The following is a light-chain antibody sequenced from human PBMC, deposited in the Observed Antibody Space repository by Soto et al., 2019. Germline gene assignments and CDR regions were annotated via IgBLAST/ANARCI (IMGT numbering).Light chain of an antibody. CDR3: QQYKDWFSIS. CDR1: QSVSTK. V-gene: IGKV3-15*01. Sequence: EIVMTQSPATLSASPGERVTLSCRASQSVSTKSAWYQQKPGQAPRLLIYGASTRVTVIPARFSGSGSGTDFTLTISILQSEDFGVYYCQQYKDWFSISFGQGTRLEIK. J-gene: IGKJ5*01. CDR2: GAS.